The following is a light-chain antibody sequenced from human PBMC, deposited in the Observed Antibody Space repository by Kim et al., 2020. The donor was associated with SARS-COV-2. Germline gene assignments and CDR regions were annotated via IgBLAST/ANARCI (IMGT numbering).Light chain of an antibody. CDR3: QQYGSSPRT. J-gene: IGKJ2*01. V-gene: IGKV3-20*01. CDR2: GAS. CDR1: PSVTSSD. Sequence: LSPGERATLSCRASPSVTSSDLAWYQKRPGQAPRLRSDGASSRATGIPDRFSGSGSGTDFTLTISRLEPEDFAVYYCQQYGSSPRTFGQGTKLEI.